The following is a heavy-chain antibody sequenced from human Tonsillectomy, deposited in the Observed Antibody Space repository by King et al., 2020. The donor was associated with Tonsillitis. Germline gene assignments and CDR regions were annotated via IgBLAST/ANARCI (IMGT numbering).Heavy chain of an antibody. D-gene: IGHD6-19*01. CDR2: ISSSSSII. Sequence: VQLVESGGGLVQPGGSLRLSCAASGFTFSSYSMNWVRQARGKGLEWVSYISSSSSIIYYADSVKGRFTISRDNAKNSLNLQMNSLRAEDTDVYYCARDVAVAGPTYGMDVWGQGTTVTVSS. CDR3: ARDVAVAGPTYGMDV. J-gene: IGHJ6*02. V-gene: IGHV3-48*01. CDR1: GFTFSSYS.